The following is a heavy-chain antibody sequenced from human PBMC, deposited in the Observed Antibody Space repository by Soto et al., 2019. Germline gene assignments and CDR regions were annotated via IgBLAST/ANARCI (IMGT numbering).Heavy chain of an antibody. CDR1: GYTFTSYG. CDR2: ISAYNGNT. V-gene: IGHV1-18*01. J-gene: IGHJ6*03. Sequence: QVQLVQSGAEVKKPGASVKVSCKASGYTFTSYGISWVRQAPGQGLEWMGWISAYNGNTNYAQKLQGRVPMTTDTSTSPAYMELRSLRSDDTAVYYCARSRRFLSYYYYYYMDVWGKGTTVTVSS. CDR3: ARSRRFLSYYYYYYMDV. D-gene: IGHD3-3*01.